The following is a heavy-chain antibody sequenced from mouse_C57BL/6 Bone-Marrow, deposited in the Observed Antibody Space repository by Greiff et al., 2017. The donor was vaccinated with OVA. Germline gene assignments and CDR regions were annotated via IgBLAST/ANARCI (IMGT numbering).Heavy chain of an antibody. V-gene: IGHV12-3*01. CDR2: IPHSGET. D-gene: IGHD2-3*01. CDR1: GFPITSGYY. Sequence: VQLVESGPGLVKPSQSLFLTCSITGFPITSGYYWIWIRQSPGKPLEWMGYIPHSGETFYNPSLQSPISITRETSKNQFFLQLNSVTTEDTAMYYCAGDRSGDGCLDYWGQGTTLTVSS. J-gene: IGHJ2*01. CDR3: AGDRSGDGCLDY.